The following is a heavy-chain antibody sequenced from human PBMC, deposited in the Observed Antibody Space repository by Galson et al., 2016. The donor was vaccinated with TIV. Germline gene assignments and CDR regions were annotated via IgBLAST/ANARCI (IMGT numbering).Heavy chain of an antibody. J-gene: IGHJ5*02. CDR1: GGKFSSYV. Sequence: ASGGKFSSYVISWVRQAPGQGLEWMGRIIPIFGTTKYAQKFQGRVTITADESTDTAYVELNSLTSEDTAVYYCARPTNYYDNWFDPWGQGTRFTVSS. D-gene: IGHD3-10*01. CDR3: ARPTNYYDNWFDP. V-gene: IGHV1-69*15. CDR2: IIPIFGTT.